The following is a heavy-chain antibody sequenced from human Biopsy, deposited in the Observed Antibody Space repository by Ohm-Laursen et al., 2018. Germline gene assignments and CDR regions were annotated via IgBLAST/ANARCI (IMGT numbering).Heavy chain of an antibody. CDR3: ASVVLGPTNDAFDL. J-gene: IGHJ3*01. Sequence: TLSLPCNVSGRFINHYYRRWIREPSGKGLEWIGRIYPGGSTNYNTSLKSRVPMSVDTSKKHISLRLRSATAADTAMYYCASVVLGPTNDAFDLWGQGTMVVVSS. D-gene: IGHD3-22*01. V-gene: IGHV4-4*07. CDR1: GRFINHYY. CDR2: IYPGGST.